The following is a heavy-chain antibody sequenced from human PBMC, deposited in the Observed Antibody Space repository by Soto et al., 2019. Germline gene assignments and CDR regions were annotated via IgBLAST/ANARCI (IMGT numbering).Heavy chain of an antibody. J-gene: IGHJ4*02. Sequence: QVQLVESGGGVVQPGRSLRLSCAASGFTFSSYGMHWVRQAPGKGLEWVAVISYDGSNKYYADSVKGRFTISRDNSKNPLYLQMNSLSAEDTAVYYCAKPNVPWKAYYYGSGSSFDYWVQGTLVTVSS. CDR3: AKPNVPWKAYYYGSGSSFDY. D-gene: IGHD3-10*01. V-gene: IGHV3-30*18. CDR1: GFTFSSYG. CDR2: ISYDGSNK.